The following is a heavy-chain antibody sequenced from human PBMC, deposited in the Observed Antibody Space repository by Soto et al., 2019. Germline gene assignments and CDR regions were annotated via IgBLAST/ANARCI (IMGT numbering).Heavy chain of an antibody. CDR3: VTYRKISPMAFDM. CDR1: GYTCTSYA. D-gene: IGHD2-15*01. J-gene: IGHJ3*02. V-gene: IGHV1-3*01. Sequence: ASVKVSCKASGYTCTSYAMHWVRQAPGQRLEWMGWINAGNGNTKYSQKFQGRVTITRDTSASTAYMELSNLRYDDTAVYYCVTYRKISPMAFDMWGQGKMVTVSS. CDR2: INAGNGNT.